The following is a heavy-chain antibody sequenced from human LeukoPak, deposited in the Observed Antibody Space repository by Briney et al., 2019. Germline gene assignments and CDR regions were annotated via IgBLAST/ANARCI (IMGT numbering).Heavy chain of an antibody. CDR1: GFTFDDYA. Sequence: GGSLRLSCAASGFTFDDYAMHWVRQAPGKGLEWVSLISWDGDSTYYADSVKGRFTISRDNSKNSLYLQMNSLRTEDTALYYCAKDIGVGSCNGCLFDYWGQGTLVTVSS. CDR2: ISWDGDST. D-gene: IGHD2-15*01. J-gene: IGHJ4*02. V-gene: IGHV3-43*02. CDR3: AKDIGVGSCNGCLFDY.